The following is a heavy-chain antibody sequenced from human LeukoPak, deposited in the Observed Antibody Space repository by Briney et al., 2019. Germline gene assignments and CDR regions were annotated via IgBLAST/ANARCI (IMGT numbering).Heavy chain of an antibody. CDR3: ARGDSGYDYGFDN. Sequence: SVKVSCKASGGTFSSHAISWVRQAPGQGLEWVGGIIPIFGTTNYAQKFQGRVTITTDESTSTGYMELRSLRSDDTAVYYCARGDSGYDYGFDNWGQGTLVTVSS. D-gene: IGHD5-12*01. CDR2: IIPIFGTT. CDR1: GGTFSSHA. J-gene: IGHJ4*02. V-gene: IGHV1-69*05.